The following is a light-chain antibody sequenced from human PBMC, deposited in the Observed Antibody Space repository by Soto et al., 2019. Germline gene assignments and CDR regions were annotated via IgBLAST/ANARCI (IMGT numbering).Light chain of an antibody. J-gene: IGKJ5*01. CDR1: QSVSSY. CDR2: DAS. V-gene: IGKV3-11*01. Sequence: EIVLTQSPATLSLSPGERATLSCRASQSVSSYLACYQQKPGQAPRLLIYDASNRATGIPARFSGSGSGTDFTLTISSLEPEDFAVYYCQQRSNWPFGFGQGTRLENK. CDR3: QQRSNWPFG.